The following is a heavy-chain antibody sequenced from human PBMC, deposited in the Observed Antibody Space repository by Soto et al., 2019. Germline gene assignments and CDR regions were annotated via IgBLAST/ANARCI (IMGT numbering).Heavy chain of an antibody. V-gene: IGHV3-23*01. J-gene: IGHJ4*02. CDR2: ISGSGGST. D-gene: IGHD6-19*01. CDR3: AKDAEESSGWYSFGSSY. CDR1: GFTFSSYA. Sequence: EVQLLESGGGLVQPGGSLRLSCAASGFTFSSYAMSWVRQAPGKGLEWVSAISGSGGSTYYADSVKGRFTISRDNSKNTRYLQMNSLRAEDTAVYYCAKDAEESSGWYSFGSSYWGQGTLVTVSS.